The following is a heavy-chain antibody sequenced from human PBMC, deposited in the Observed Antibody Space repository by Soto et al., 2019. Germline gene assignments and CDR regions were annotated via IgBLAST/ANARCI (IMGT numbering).Heavy chain of an antibody. CDR3: ARDGPDYGGDV. J-gene: IGHJ6*02. V-gene: IGHV3-48*03. CDR2: ISSSGSTI. CDR1: GFTFSSYE. Sequence: GGSLRLSCAASGFTFSSYEMNWVRQAPGKGLEWVSYISSSGSTIYYADSVKGRFTISRDNAKNSLYLQMNSLRAEDTAVYYCARDGPDYGGDVWGQGTTVTVSS.